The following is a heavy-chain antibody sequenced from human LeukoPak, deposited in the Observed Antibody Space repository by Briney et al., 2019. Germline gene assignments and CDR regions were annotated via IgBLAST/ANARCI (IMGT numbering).Heavy chain of an antibody. CDR2: IYTSGST. D-gene: IGHD3-22*01. J-gene: IGHJ3*02. V-gene: IGHV4-4*07. CDR1: GGSISSYY. Sequence: SETLSLTCTVSGGSISSYYWSWIRQPAGKGLEWIGRIYTSGSTNYNPSLKSRVTMSVDTSKNQFSLKLGSVTAADMAVYYWAINYYDSSGYYGVGAFDIWGQGTMVTVSS. CDR3: AINYYDSSGYYGVGAFDI.